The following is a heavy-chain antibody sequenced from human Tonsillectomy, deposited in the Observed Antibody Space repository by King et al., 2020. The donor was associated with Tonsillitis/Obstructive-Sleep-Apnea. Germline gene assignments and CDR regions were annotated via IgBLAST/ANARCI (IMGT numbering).Heavy chain of an antibody. V-gene: IGHV4-39*02. D-gene: IGHD3-22*01. J-gene: IGHJ4*02. CDR3: ADDSSGYKVFDY. CDR2: IYYSGST. CDR1: GGSISRSGYY. Sequence: QLQESGPGLVKPSETLSLTCTVSGGSISRSGYYWGLIRQPPGKGLEWIGSIYYSGSTYYNPSLKSRVTISVDTSKNHFSLKLSSVTAADTAVYYCADDSSGYKVFDYWGQGTLVTVSS.